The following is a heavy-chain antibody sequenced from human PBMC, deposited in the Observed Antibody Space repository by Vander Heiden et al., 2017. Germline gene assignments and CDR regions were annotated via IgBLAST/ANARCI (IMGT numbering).Heavy chain of an antibody. J-gene: IGHJ4*02. CDR1: SYA. D-gene: IGHD5-18*01. Sequence: SYAMSWVRQAPGKGLEWVSAISGSGGSTYYADSVKGRFTISRDNSKNTLYLQMNSLRAEDTAVYYCAKRKGYRYGKMDWGQGTLVTVCS. V-gene: IGHV3-23*01. CDR3: AKRKGYRYGKMD. CDR2: ISGSGGST.